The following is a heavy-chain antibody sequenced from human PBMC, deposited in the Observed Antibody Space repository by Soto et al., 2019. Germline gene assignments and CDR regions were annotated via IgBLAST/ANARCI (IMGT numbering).Heavy chain of an antibody. V-gene: IGHV3-33*01. CDR3: ARDGSNKPGFYYGMDV. J-gene: IGHJ6*02. D-gene: IGHD4-4*01. Sequence: QVQLVASGGGVVQPGRSLRLSCEAFGFTFSNHGMHWVRQAPGKGLQWVASVWSDGSNRYYADSVKGRFTMSRDNSKKTLYLQMNNLRADATAVYYCARDGSNKPGFYYGMDVWGQETTVSVSS. CDR1: GFTFSNHG. CDR2: VWSDGSNR.